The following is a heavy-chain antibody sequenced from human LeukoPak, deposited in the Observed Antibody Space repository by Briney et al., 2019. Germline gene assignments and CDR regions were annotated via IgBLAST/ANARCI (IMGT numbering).Heavy chain of an antibody. CDR1: GYTVPKLS. CDR2: FDPEACET. D-gene: IGHD6-13*01. V-gene: IGHV1-24*01. CDR3: TTVLYSSNLAWFDP. Sequence: ASVKVSCTVSGYTVPKLSMNWVRQAPGKGLEWMGAFDPEACETIYAQKFKGRFTMTEDSSINIAYMELSSLRSEDTAVYYCTTVLYSSNLAWFDPWGQGTLVTVSS. J-gene: IGHJ5*02.